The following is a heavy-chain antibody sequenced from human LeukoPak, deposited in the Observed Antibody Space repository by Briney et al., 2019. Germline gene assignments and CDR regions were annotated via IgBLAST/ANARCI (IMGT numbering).Heavy chain of an antibody. CDR2: IYYSGST. V-gene: IGHV4-59*01. J-gene: IGHJ5*02. CDR3: SRGASGYDYHWFDP. CDR1: GGSISSYY. D-gene: IGHD5-12*01. Sequence: SGTLSLTCTVSGGSISSYYGSWIRQPPGKGLEWIGYIYYSGSTNYNPSLKSRVTISVDTSKNQFSLKLSSVTAADTAVYYCSRGASGYDYHWFDPWGQRTLVTVSS.